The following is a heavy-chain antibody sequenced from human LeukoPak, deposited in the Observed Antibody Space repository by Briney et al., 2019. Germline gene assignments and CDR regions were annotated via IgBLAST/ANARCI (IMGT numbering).Heavy chain of an antibody. V-gene: IGHV1-8*02. CDR3: ARGLGDYYDTGDFYYAVPAH. CDR2: MNPNSGDT. D-gene: IGHD3-22*01. Sequence: GASVKVSCKASGYTFTGHYMHWARQAPGQGLEWMGWMNPNSGDTAYAQKFQGRVAMTRDTSISTAYMELSSLRSEDTAVYYCARGLGDYYDTGDFYYAVPAHWGQGTLVTVSS. J-gene: IGHJ4*02. CDR1: GYTFTGHY.